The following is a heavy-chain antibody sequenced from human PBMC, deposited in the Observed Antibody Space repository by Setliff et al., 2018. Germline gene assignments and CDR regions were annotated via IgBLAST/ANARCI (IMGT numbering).Heavy chain of an antibody. CDR3: RVWVDMIEVDS. CDR1: GGFTSSFY. CDR2: INPSGTT. Sequence: SETLSLTCTISGGFTSSFYWSWIRQAPGKGLEWIAEINPSGTTNYIPSLKSRLTISVDTSKRQFSLKLNSVTAADTAVYYCRVWVDMIEVDSWAQGTLVTVSS. V-gene: IGHV4-4*09. D-gene: IGHD3-22*01. J-gene: IGHJ4*02.